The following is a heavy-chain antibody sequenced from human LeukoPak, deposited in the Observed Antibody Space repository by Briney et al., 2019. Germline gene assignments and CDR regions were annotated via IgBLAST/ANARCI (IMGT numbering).Heavy chain of an antibody. D-gene: IGHD3-3*01. J-gene: IGHJ5*02. CDR1: GASVSGSNYY. CDR2: IHHSGRT. Sequence: SETLSLTCAVSGASVSGSNYYWGWIRQPPGKGLEWIGSIHHSGRTYYNPSLKSRVTISVDTSKNQFSLKLSSVTAADTAVYYCARDHLANLASRLFDPWGQGTLVTVSS. CDR3: ARDHLANLASRLFDP. V-gene: IGHV4-39*07.